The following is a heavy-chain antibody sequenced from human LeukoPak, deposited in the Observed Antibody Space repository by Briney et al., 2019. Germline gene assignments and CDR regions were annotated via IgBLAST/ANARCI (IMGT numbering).Heavy chain of an antibody. CDR3: AKECSSSWFEYNWFDP. D-gene: IGHD6-13*01. CDR1: GFTFSSSA. Sequence: GGSLRLSCAASGFTFSSSAMSWVRQAPGKGLEWVSAISNNGGYTYYADSVQGRFTISRDNSKSTLYLQMNSLRAEDTAVYYCAKECSSSWFEYNWFDPWGQGTLVTVSS. J-gene: IGHJ5*02. CDR2: ISNNGGYT. V-gene: IGHV3-23*01.